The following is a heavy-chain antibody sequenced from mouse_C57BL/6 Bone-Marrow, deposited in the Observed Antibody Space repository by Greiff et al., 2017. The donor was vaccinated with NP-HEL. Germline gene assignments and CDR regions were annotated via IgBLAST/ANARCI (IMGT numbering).Heavy chain of an antibody. Sequence: QVQLQQPGAELVRPGTSVKLSCKASGYTFTSYWMHWVKQRPGQGLEWIGVIDPSDSYTNYNQKFKGKAPLTVDTSSSTAYMQLSSLTSEDSAVYYCARDPSAYWGQGTSVTVSS. CDR1: GYTFTSYW. D-gene: IGHD3-1*01. CDR2: IDPSDSYT. CDR3: ARDPSAY. J-gene: IGHJ4*01. V-gene: IGHV1-59*01.